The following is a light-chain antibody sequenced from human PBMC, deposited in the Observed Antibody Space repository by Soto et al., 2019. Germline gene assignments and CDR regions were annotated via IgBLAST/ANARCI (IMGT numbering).Light chain of an antibody. Sequence: EIVMTQSPATLSVSPWGRATLSCRASQSISDTLAWYQQKPGQAPRLLIHGASNGAAGIPARFSGTGSGTDFTLTISSLEPDDFAVYYCQQRYNWPLTFGGGTKVDI. CDR2: GAS. J-gene: IGKJ4*01. CDR3: QQRYNWPLT. CDR1: QSISDT. V-gene: IGKV3-11*01.